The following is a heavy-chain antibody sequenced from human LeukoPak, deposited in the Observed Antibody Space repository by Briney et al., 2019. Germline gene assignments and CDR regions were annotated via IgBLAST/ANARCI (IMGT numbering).Heavy chain of an antibody. CDR1: GFTFSEYG. V-gene: IGHV3-30*18. CDR2: ISFDGREK. Sequence: GGSLRLSCAASGFTFSEYGSHWLRQAPGKGLEWVASISFDGREKHYADSVKGRFTISRDNSKNTLHLQMNSLRTEDTAAFYCAKDRGSAWYGLQYYFDSWGQGTLVTVSS. J-gene: IGHJ4*02. CDR3: AKDRGSAWYGLQYYFDS. D-gene: IGHD6-19*01.